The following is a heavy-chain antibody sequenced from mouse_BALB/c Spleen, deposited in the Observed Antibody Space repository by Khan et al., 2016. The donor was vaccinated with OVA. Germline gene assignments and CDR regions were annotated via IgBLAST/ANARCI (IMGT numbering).Heavy chain of an antibody. CDR1: GFTFSSYI. CDR2: ISNGGGST. V-gene: IGHV5-12-2*01. D-gene: IGHD2-1*01. J-gene: IGHJ2*01. CDR3: ARHGNYVSFDH. Sequence: EVELVESGGGLVQPGGSLKLYCAASGFTFSSYIMSWVRQTPEKRLEWVAYISNGGGSTYYLDTVKGRFTISRDNDKNTLYLQMSSLKSEDTAMYYCARHGNYVSFDHWGQGTTLTVSS.